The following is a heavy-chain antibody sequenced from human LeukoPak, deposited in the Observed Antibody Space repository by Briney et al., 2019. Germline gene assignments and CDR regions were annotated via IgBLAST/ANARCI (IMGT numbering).Heavy chain of an antibody. CDR2: IYPSNSET. J-gene: IGHJ4*02. V-gene: IGHV5-51*01. CDR3: ARHYSSSSPFDY. D-gene: IGHD6-6*01. Sequence: GGSLKISCKGSGFSFTTYWIAWVRPMPGKSLEWIGIIYPSNSETRYRPSFQGQVTISADKSISTAYLQWSSLKASDTAIYYCARHYSSSSPFDYWGQGTLVTVSS. CDR1: GFSFTTYW.